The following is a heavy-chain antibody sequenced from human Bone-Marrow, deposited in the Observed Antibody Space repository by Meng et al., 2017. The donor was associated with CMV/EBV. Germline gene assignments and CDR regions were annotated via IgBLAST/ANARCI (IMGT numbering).Heavy chain of an antibody. J-gene: IGHJ1*01. V-gene: IGHV3-7*01. CDR3: SKNGGWLIEH. CDR1: GFTFSSYW. Sequence: GESLKISCAASGFTFSSYWMSWVRQAPGKGLEWVANMNQDGSHKYYVDSVKGRFTISADNAKNSLYLQMNSLRAEDTAVYYCSKNGGWLIEHWGQGTIVTVSS. D-gene: IGHD3-16*01. CDR2: MNQDGSHK.